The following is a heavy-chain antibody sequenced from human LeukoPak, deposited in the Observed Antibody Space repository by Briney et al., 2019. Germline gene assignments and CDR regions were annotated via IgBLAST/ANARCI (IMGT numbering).Heavy chain of an antibody. CDR1: GFTFVDYG. CDR3: ARDRRGSGSYYAYNWFDP. V-gene: IGHV3-20*01. Sequence: GGSLRLSCAASGFTFVDYGMSWVRQAPGKGLEWVSGINWNGGSTGYADSVKGRFTISRDNAKNSLYLQMNSLRAEDTALYHCARDRRGSGSYYAYNWFDPWGQGTLVTVSS. D-gene: IGHD3-10*01. J-gene: IGHJ5*02. CDR2: INWNGGST.